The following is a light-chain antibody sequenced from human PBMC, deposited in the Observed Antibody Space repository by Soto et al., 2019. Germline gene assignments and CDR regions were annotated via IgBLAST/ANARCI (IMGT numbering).Light chain of an antibody. CDR3: QQFNSYPPLFP. CDR1: QGINSY. J-gene: IGKJ3*01. Sequence: DIQLTQSPSFLSASVGDRVTITCRASQGINSYLAWYQQTPGKAPKLLIYATSTLQTAVPSRFSGSGSGTEFTLTSSSPLPEDFATYHWQQFNSYPPLFPFCPGTRVEIK. CDR2: ATS. V-gene: IGKV1-9*01.